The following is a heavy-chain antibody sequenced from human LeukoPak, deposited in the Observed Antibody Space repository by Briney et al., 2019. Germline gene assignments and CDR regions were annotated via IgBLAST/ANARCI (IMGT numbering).Heavy chain of an antibody. J-gene: IGHJ5*02. D-gene: IGHD2-2*01. V-gene: IGHV3-30*02. CDR3: TPLEGDIVVVPAAPPTNWFDP. CDR2: ILYDGSNK. Sequence: PGGSLRLSCAASGFTFNNYWMSWVRHAPGEGLEWVAFILYDGSNKYYADSVKGRFTISRDKSKDTLYLQTNSLRAEDTAVYYCTPLEGDIVVVPAAPPTNWFDPWGQGTLVTVSS. CDR1: GFTFNNYW.